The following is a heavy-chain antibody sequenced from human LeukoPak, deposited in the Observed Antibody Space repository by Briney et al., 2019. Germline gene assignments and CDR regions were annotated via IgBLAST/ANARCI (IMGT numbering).Heavy chain of an antibody. CDR1: GFTVSINY. CDR3: ARGATRTAVAGD. D-gene: IGHD6-19*01. J-gene: IGHJ4*02. V-gene: IGHV3-66*01. Sequence: PGGSLRLSCAASGFTVSINYMTWVRQALGKGLEWVSGIYSGGRTYYADSVRGRFTISRDNSNNTLYLQMNSLRVEDTALYYCARGATRTAVAGDWGQGTLVTVSS. CDR2: IYSGGRT.